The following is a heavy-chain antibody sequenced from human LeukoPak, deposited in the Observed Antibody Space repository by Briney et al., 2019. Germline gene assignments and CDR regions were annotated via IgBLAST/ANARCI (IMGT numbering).Heavy chain of an antibody. J-gene: IGHJ4*02. V-gene: IGHV4-59*01. Sequence: SETLSLTCTVSGGSISSYYWSWIRQPPGKGLEWVGYIYYSGSTNYNPSLKSRVTISVDTSKNQFSLKLGSVTAADRAVYYCARDEATVGFDYWGQGTLVTVSS. D-gene: IGHD1-26*01. CDR1: GGSISSYY. CDR2: IYYSGST. CDR3: ARDEATVGFDY.